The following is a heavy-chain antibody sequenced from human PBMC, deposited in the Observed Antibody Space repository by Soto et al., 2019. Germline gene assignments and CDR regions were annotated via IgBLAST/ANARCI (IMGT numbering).Heavy chain of an antibody. V-gene: IGHV4-59*08. CDR1: GASVSDGY. J-gene: IGHJ3*02. CDR2: MYFGGSF. D-gene: IGHD3-10*01. CDR3: AHYFNGRAFDI. Sequence: SETLSLTCTVSGASVSDGYWSWIRQPPGKELEWIGFMYFGGSFNYNPSLTGRVTISVDTSKNQFSLKLSSVTAADTAVYYCAHYFNGRAFDIWGQGTMVTVSS.